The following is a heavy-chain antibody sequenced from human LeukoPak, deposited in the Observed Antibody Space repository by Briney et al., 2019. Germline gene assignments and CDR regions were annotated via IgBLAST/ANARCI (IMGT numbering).Heavy chain of an antibody. J-gene: IGHJ3*02. Sequence: SETLSLTCTVSGGSISTYYWSWIRQPPGKGLEWIGYIYYSGSTNSNPSLKSRVTISVDTSKNQFSLKLTSVTAADTAVYYCARRDGGAASDIWGQGTMVTVSS. CDR3: ARRDGGAASDI. V-gene: IGHV4-59*08. CDR1: GGSISTYY. CDR2: IYYSGST. D-gene: IGHD4-23*01.